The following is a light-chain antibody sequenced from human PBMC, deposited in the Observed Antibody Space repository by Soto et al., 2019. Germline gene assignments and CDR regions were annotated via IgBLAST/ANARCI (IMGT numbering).Light chain of an antibody. Sequence: QSALTQPPSASGSPGQSVTISCTGTSSDVGGYNYVSWYQQHPGKAPKLMTYEVSKRPSGVPDRFSGSKSGNTASLTVSGLQAEDEADYYCSSYAGSKTLFGGGTKLTVL. V-gene: IGLV2-8*01. CDR1: SSDVGGYNY. J-gene: IGLJ2*01. CDR3: SSYAGSKTL. CDR2: EVS.